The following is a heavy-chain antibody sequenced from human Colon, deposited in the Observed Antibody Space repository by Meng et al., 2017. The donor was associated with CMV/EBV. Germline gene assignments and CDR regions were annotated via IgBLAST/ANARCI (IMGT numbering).Heavy chain of an antibody. CDR2: ISRDSSSI. CDR3: ARDRLEGDYAGPGF. V-gene: IGHV3-21*01. CDR1: GFTFSRYS. Sequence: GESLKIFCAASGFTFSRYSMDWLRPAPGKGLEWVSSISRDSSSIYYSNSVRGRFTIYRDDAENSLYLKMNSQRTEDTAFYYGARDRLEGDYAGPGFWGQGTLVTVSS. J-gene: IGHJ4*02. D-gene: IGHD4-17*01.